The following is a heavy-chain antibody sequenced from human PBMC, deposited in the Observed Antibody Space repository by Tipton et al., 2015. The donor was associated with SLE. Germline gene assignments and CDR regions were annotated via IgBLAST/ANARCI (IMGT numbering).Heavy chain of an antibody. D-gene: IGHD2-2*01. Sequence: TLSLTCAVYGGSFSAYYWSWIRQPPGKGLEWIGDINHSGSTNYNPSLKSRVTISVDTSKNQFSLKLSSVTAADTAVYYCARRIIVPAAMDWFDPWGQGTLVTVSS. CDR2: INHSGST. J-gene: IGHJ5*02. CDR3: ARRIIVPAAMDWFDP. V-gene: IGHV4-34*01. CDR1: GGSFSAYY.